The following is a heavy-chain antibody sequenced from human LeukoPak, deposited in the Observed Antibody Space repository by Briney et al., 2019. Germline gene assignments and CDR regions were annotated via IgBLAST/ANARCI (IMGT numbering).Heavy chain of an antibody. V-gene: IGHV4-39*01. CDR2: IYYSGST. J-gene: IGHJ4*02. Sequence: SETLSLTCTVSGGSISSSSYYWGWIRQPPGKGLEWIGGIYYSGSTYYNPSLKSRVTISVDTSKNQFSLKLSSVTAADTAVYYCAIGDYDFWSGYWRYWGQGTLVTVSS. CDR3: AIGDYDFWSGYWRY. D-gene: IGHD3-3*01. CDR1: GGSISSSSYY.